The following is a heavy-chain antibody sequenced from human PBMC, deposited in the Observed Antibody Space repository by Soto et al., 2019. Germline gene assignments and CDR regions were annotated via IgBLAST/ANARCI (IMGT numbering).Heavy chain of an antibody. CDR2: ISATGGGT. D-gene: IGHD3-16*01. V-gene: IGHV3-23*01. Sequence: ETLSLTCTVSAGFKFSNYAMSWVRQAPGKGLEWVSLISATGGGTYYADSVKGRFTISRDNSHNTLYLQVHSLTAEDTAVYYCAKDRRAGGNSAFYFDFWGQGAQVTVSS. CDR1: AGFKFSNYA. CDR3: AKDRRAGGNSAFYFDF. J-gene: IGHJ4*02.